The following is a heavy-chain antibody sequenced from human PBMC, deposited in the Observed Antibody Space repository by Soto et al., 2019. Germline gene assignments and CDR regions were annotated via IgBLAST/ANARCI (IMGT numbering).Heavy chain of an antibody. D-gene: IGHD6-13*01. Sequence: ASVKVSCKASGYTFTGYYMHWVRQAPGQGLERMGWINPNSGGTNYAQKFQGWVTMTRDTSISTAYMELSRLRSDDTAVYYCAKAVYSSSWYWFDYWGQGTLVTVSS. J-gene: IGHJ4*02. CDR3: AKAVYSSSWYWFDY. V-gene: IGHV1-2*04. CDR2: INPNSGGT. CDR1: GYTFTGYY.